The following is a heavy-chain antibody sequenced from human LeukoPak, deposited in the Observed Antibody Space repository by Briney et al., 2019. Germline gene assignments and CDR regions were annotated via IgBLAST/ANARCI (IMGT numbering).Heavy chain of an antibody. D-gene: IGHD6-6*01. V-gene: IGHV4-34*01. CDR3: ARDWGVSARPGYMDV. CDR1: GGSFSGYY. Sequence: SETLSLTCAVYGGSFSGYYWSWIRQPPGKGLEWIGEINHSGSTNYNPSLKSRVTISVDTSKNQFSLKLSSVTAADTAVYYCARDWGVSARPGYMDVWGKGTTATVSS. J-gene: IGHJ6*03. CDR2: INHSGST.